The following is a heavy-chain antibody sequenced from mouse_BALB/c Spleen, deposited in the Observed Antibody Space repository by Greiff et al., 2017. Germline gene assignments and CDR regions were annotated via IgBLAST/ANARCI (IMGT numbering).Heavy chain of an antibody. V-gene: IGHV3-6*02. CDR3: ARTVPRYFDV. CDR1: GYSITSGYY. CDR2: ISYDGSN. J-gene: IGHJ1*01. Sequence: VQLQQSGPGLVKPSQSLSLTCSVTGYSITSGYYWNWIRQFPGNKLEWMGYISYDGSNNYNPSLKNRISITRDTSKNQFFLKLNSVTTEDTATYYCARTVPRYFDVWGAGTTVTVSS. D-gene: IGHD1-1*01.